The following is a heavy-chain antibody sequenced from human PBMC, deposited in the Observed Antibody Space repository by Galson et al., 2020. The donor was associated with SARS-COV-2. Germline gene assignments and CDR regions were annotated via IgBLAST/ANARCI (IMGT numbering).Heavy chain of an antibody. V-gene: IGHV4-59*12. CDR2: IYYSGGT. J-gene: IGHJ3*02. D-gene: IGHD3-22*01. CDR1: GGSMSKYY. CDR3: ARYYYDSSGYHEGAFDI. Sequence: SETLSLTCSVSGGSMSKYYWSWIRQSPGKGLEWIGNIYYSGGTKYNPSLKSRVTMSVDTSKNQFSLKLSSVTAADTAVYYCARYYYDSSGYHEGAFDIWGQGTMVTVSS.